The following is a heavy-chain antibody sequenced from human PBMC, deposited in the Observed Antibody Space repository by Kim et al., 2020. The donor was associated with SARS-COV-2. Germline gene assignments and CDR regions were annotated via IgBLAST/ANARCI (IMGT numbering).Heavy chain of an antibody. CDR3: AKDPGDFFGVVTQGSFDY. Sequence: GGSLRLSCAASGFTFSSYAMSWVRQAPGKGLEWVSAISGSGGSTYYADSVKGRFTISRDNSKNTLYLQMNSLRAEDTAVYYCAKDPGDFFGVVTQGSFDYWGQGTLVTVSS. CDR1: GFTFSSYA. D-gene: IGHD3-3*01. J-gene: IGHJ4*02. CDR2: ISGSGGST. V-gene: IGHV3-23*01.